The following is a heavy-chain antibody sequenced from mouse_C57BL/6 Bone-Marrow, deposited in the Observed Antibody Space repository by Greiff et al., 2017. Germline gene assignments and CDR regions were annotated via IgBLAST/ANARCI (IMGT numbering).Heavy chain of an antibody. D-gene: IGHD1-1*01. Sequence: VQLQQSGPELVKPGDSVKISCKASGYSFTGYFMNWVMQSHGKSLEWIGRINPYNGDTFYNQKFKGKATLTVDKSSSTAHMELRSLTSEDSAVYYCARRSSYVYYFDYWGQGTTLTVSS. J-gene: IGHJ2*01. CDR2: INPYNGDT. CDR1: GYSFTGYF. V-gene: IGHV1-20*01. CDR3: ARRSSYVYYFDY.